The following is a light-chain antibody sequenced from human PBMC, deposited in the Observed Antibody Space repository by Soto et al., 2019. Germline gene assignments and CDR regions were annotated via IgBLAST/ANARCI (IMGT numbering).Light chain of an antibody. CDR3: QQYGSSLGA. J-gene: IGKJ3*01. Sequence: EIVLTQSPGTLSLSPGERATLSCRASQSVSSSSLAWYQQKPGQAPRLLIYDASMRATGIPDRFSGSGSGTDFTLTISRLEPEDYAVYYCQQYGSSLGAFGPGTRVDIK. CDR2: DAS. V-gene: IGKV3-20*01. CDR1: QSVSSSS.